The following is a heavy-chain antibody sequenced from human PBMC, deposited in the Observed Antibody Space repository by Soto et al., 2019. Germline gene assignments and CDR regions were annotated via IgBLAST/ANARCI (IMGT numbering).Heavy chain of an antibody. J-gene: IGHJ4*02. CDR3: ARGNYVGGASDY. CDR2: IYYSGST. D-gene: IGHD4-4*01. V-gene: IGHV4-39*01. CDR1: GGSISSSSYY. Sequence: SETLSLTCTVSGGSISSSSYYWGWIRQPPGKGLEWIGSIYYSGSTYYNPSLKSRVTISVDTSKNQFSLKLSSVTAADTAVYYCARGNYVGGASDYWGQGTLVTVSS.